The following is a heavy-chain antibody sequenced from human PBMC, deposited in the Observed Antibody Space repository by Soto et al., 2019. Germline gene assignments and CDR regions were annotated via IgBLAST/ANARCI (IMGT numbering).Heavy chain of an antibody. Sequence: PSETLSLTCTVSGGSISSGDYYWSWILQPPGKGLEWIGYIYYSGSTYYNPSLKSRVTISVDTSKNQFSLKLSSVTAADTAVYYRARSMGASYYYDSSGYRPFDYWGQGTLVTVSS. CDR3: ARSMGASYYYDSSGYRPFDY. J-gene: IGHJ4*02. CDR2: IYYSGST. CDR1: GGSISSGDYY. D-gene: IGHD3-22*01. V-gene: IGHV4-30-4*01.